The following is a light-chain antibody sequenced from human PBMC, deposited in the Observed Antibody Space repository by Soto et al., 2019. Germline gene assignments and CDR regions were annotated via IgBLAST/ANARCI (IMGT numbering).Light chain of an antibody. CDR3: HQYGNWPPYT. V-gene: IGKV3-15*01. CDR1: QTISTN. J-gene: IGKJ2*01. CDR2: GAS. Sequence: EVVMTQSPATLSVSPGERVTLSCRASQTISTNLAWYQQKPGQAPTLRIYGASTRATDIQARLSGSGSGTEVTLTTSSLRSQDLAVYYCHQYGNWPPYTFGQGTKVEIK.